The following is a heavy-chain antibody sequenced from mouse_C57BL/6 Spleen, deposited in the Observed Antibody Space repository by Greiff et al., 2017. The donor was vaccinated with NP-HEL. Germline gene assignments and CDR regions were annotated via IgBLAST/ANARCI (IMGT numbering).Heavy chain of an antibody. CDR3: AYSNYGAMDY. V-gene: IGHV1-64*01. CDR1: GYTFTSYW. Sequence: VQLQQSGAELVKPGASVKLSCKASGYTFTSYWMHWVKQRPGQGLEWIGMIHPNSGSTNYNEKFKSKATLTVDKSSSTAYMQLSSLTSEDSAVYYCAYSNYGAMDYWGQGTSVTVSS. J-gene: IGHJ4*01. D-gene: IGHD2-5*01. CDR2: IHPNSGST.